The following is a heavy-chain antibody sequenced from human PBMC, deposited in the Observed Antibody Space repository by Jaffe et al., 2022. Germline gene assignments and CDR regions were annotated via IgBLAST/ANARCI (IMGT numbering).Heavy chain of an antibody. Sequence: QVQLQESGPGLVKPSETLSLTCAVSGYSISSGYYWGWIRQPPGKGLEWIGSIYHSGSTYYNPSLKSRVTISVDTSKNQFSLKLSSVTAADTAVYYCARRGVAVADYWGQGTLVTVSS. D-gene: IGHD6-19*01. CDR1: GYSISSGYY. J-gene: IGHJ4*02. V-gene: IGHV4-38-2*01. CDR3: ARRGVAVADY. CDR2: IYHSGST.